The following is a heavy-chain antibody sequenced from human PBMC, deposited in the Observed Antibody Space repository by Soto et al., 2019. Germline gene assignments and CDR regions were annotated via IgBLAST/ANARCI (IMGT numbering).Heavy chain of an antibody. CDR2: IYYSGST. Sequence: SETLSLTCTVSGGSVSSGSYYWSWIRQPPGKGLEWIGYIYYSGSTNYNPSLKSRVTISVDTSKNQFSLKLSSVTAADTAVYYCATGNDYIWGSYRYYFDYWGQGTLVTVSS. CDR3: ATGNDYIWGSYRYYFDY. V-gene: IGHV4-61*01. CDR1: GGSVSSGSYY. J-gene: IGHJ4*02. D-gene: IGHD3-16*02.